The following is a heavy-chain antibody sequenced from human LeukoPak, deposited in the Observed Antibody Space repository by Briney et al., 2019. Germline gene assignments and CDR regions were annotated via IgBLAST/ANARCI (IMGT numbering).Heavy chain of an antibody. Sequence: ASVKVSCKASGYTFTSYAMHWVRQAPGQRLEWMGWINAGNGNTKYSQKFQGRVTITRDTSASTAYMELSSLRSEDTAVYYCARDPHKTREMALDYWGQGTLVTVSS. CDR3: ARDPHKTREMALDY. V-gene: IGHV1-3*01. J-gene: IGHJ4*02. CDR1: GYTFTSYA. CDR2: INAGNGNT. D-gene: IGHD5-24*01.